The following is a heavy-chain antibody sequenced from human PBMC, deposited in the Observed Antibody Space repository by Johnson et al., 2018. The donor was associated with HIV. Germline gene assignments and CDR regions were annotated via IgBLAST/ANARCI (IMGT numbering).Heavy chain of an antibody. V-gene: IGHV3-23*04. CDR3: ANLLFLQWLAPDDGFDI. CDR2: ISGSGVST. D-gene: IGHD3-3*01. Sequence: MQLVESGGGSVQPGGSLRLSCAASGFSFSSYALTWVRQAPGKGLEWVSGISGSGVSTYYADSVKGRFTISRDNSKDTLFLQMDSLRPEDTAVYYCANLLFLQWLAPDDGFDIWGQGTMVTVSS. CDR1: GFSFSSYA. J-gene: IGHJ3*02.